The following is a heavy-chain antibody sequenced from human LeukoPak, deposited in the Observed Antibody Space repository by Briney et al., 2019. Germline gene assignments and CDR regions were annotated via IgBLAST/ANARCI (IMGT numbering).Heavy chain of an antibody. D-gene: IGHD3-22*01. Sequence: PGGTLRLSCAASGFTFSSYGMSWVRQAPGKGLEWVSAISGSGGSTYYADSVKGRFTISRDNSKNTLYLQMNSLRAEDTAVYYCAKMPSSGYYFDYWGQGTLVTVSS. CDR3: AKMPSSGYYFDY. CDR1: GFTFSSYG. J-gene: IGHJ4*02. V-gene: IGHV3-23*01. CDR2: ISGSGGST.